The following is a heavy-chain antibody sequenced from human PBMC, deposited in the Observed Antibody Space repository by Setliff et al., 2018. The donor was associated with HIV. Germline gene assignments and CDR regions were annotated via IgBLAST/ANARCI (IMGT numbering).Heavy chain of an antibody. CDR2: VIPMYITV. D-gene: IGHD5-12*01. Sequence: SVKVSCKASGGSFSSFGINWVRQAPGQGLEWMGGVIPMYITVNYAQKFQGRVTITTDESTTTFYMELSSLTSEDTALYFCARDLNDRWLQQYWFFDLWGRGTQVTVSS. CDR3: ARDLNDRWLQQYWFFDL. J-gene: IGHJ2*01. V-gene: IGHV1-69*05. CDR1: GGSFSSFG.